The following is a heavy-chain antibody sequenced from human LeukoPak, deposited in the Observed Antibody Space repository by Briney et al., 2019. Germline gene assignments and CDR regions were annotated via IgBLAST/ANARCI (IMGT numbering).Heavy chain of an antibody. CDR1: GFTFSSYG. CDR2: IRYDGSNK. V-gene: IGHV3-30*02. CDR3: AKDLIVAVTTDDAAFDY. D-gene: IGHD4-17*01. J-gene: IGHJ4*02. Sequence: GGSLRLSCAASGFTFSSYGMHWVRQAPGKGLEWVAFIRYDGSNKYSADSVKGRFTISRDNSKNTLYLQMNSLRAEDTAVYYCAKDLIVAVTTDDAAFDYWGQGTLVTVSS.